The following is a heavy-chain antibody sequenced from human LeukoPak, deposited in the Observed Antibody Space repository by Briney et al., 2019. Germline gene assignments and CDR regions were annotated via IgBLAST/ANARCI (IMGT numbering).Heavy chain of an antibody. CDR2: IYYSGST. D-gene: IGHD4-17*01. Sequence: PSETLSLTCTVSGGSISSYYWSWIRQPPGEGLEWIGYIYYSGSTNYNPSLKSRVTISVDTSKNQFSLKLSSVTAADTVVYYCARGADYGDKFDYWGQGTLVTVSS. V-gene: IGHV4-59*13. J-gene: IGHJ4*02. CDR1: GGSISSYY. CDR3: ARGADYGDKFDY.